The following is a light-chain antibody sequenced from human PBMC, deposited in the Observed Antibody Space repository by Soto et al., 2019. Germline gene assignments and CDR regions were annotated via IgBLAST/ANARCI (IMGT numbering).Light chain of an antibody. J-gene: IGKJ1*01. V-gene: IGKV3-15*01. CDR1: QSVSSN. CDR2: GAS. Sequence: EIVMTQSPATLSVSPGERATLSCRASQSVSSNLAWYQQKPGQAPRLLTYGASTRATGIPARFSGSGSGTEFTLTISSLQSEDFAVYYCQQYGSSGTFGQGTKVDIK. CDR3: QQYGSSGT.